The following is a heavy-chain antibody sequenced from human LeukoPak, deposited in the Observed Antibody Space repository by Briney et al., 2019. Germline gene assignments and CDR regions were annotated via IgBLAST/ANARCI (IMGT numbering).Heavy chain of an antibody. D-gene: IGHD2-2*01. Sequence: GRSLRLSCAASGFTFSSYGMHWVRQAPGKGLEWVAVIWYDGSNKYYADSVKGRFTISRDNSKNTLYLQMNSLRAEDTAVYYCVSCFLPSDAFDIWGQGTMVTVSS. J-gene: IGHJ3*02. CDR2: IWYDGSNK. CDR3: VSCFLPSDAFDI. V-gene: IGHV3-33*01. CDR1: GFTFSSYG.